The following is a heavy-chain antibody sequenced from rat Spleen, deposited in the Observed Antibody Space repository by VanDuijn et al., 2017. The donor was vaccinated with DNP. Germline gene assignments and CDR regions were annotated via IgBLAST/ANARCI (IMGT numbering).Heavy chain of an antibody. CDR2: VNSAGTT. J-gene: IGHJ2*01. Sequence: EVQLQESGPGLVKTSQSLSLTCSVTGYSITSSYRWNWIRKFPGNKLEWMGSVNSAGTTNYNPSLKSRISITRDTSKNQLFLQVNSVTTEDTATYYCARMHYGCDKWGQGVMVTVSS. V-gene: IGHV3-3*01. D-gene: IGHD1-11*01. CDR1: GYSITSSYR. CDR3: ARMHYGCDK.